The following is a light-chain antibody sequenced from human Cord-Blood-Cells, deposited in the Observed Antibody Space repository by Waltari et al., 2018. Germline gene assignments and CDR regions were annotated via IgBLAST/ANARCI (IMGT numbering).Light chain of an antibody. CDR1: QSVSSSY. Sequence: EIVLTQSPGTLSLSPGERATLSCRASQSVSSSYLAWYQQKPGQARRLLIYGASSRDTGIPDRFSGSGSGTDFTLTISRLEPEDFAVYYCQQYGSSPHSFGQGTKLEIK. CDR3: QQYGSSPHS. J-gene: IGKJ2*03. CDR2: GAS. V-gene: IGKV3-20*01.